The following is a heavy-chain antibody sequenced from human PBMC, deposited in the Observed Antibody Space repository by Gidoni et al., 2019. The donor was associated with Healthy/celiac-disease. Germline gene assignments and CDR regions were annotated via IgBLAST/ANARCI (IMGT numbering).Heavy chain of an antibody. Sequence: QVQLQQWGAGRLKPSETLSLTCAVDGGSFSGYYWSWIRQPPGKGLEWIGEINHSGSTNYNPSLKSRVTISVDTSKNQFSLKLSSVTAADTAVYYCARVLDGLGPPNFDYWGQGTLVTVSS. J-gene: IGHJ4*02. V-gene: IGHV4-34*01. CDR3: ARVLDGLGPPNFDY. D-gene: IGHD1-1*01. CDR1: GGSFSGYY. CDR2: INHSGST.